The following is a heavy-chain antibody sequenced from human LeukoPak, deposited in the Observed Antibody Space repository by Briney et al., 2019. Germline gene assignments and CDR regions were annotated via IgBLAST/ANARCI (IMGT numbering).Heavy chain of an antibody. Sequence: GGSLRLSCAASGFTVSGNYMSWVRQAPGKGLEWVSVIYSGGSAFNADSVKGRFTISRDNSKNTLYLQMNSLRAEDTAVYYCASNYDSSGYLHFDYWGQGTPVTVSS. CDR1: GFTVSGNY. CDR3: ASNYDSSGYLHFDY. J-gene: IGHJ4*02. CDR2: IYSGGSA. D-gene: IGHD3-22*01. V-gene: IGHV3-53*01.